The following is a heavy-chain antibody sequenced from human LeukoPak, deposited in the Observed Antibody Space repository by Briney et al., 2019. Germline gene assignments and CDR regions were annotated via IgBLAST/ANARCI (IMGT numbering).Heavy chain of an antibody. J-gene: IGHJ3*02. D-gene: IGHD5-18*01. CDR2: VWDDGSSQ. Sequence: GGSLRLSCAASGFTFSSYSMNWVREAPGKGLEWVAVVWDDGSSQNYADSVKGRFTISRDNAKHSLYLPMNSLRAEDTAVYYCARGGTANDAFDIWGQGTMVTVSS. V-gene: IGHV3-33*08. CDR1: GFTFSSYS. CDR3: ARGGTANDAFDI.